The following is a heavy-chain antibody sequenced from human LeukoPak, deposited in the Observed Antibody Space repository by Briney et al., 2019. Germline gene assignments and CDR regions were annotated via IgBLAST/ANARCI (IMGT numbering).Heavy chain of an antibody. J-gene: IGHJ4*02. D-gene: IGHD2-2*01. V-gene: IGHV3-20*04. CDR2: INWNGAST. CDR1: GFTFDDYG. CDR3: AKGTSYCSSISCQNYFDY. Sequence: PGGSLRLSCAASGFTFDDYGMSWVRQVPGKGLEWVSGINWNGASTGYADSVKGRFTISRDNAKNSLYLQMNSLRAEDTAVYYCAKGTSYCSSISCQNYFDYWGQGTPVTVSS.